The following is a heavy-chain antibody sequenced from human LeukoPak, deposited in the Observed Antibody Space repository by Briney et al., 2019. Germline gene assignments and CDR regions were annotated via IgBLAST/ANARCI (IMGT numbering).Heavy chain of an antibody. CDR3: ARVVPVGATYYYYYYMDV. J-gene: IGHJ6*03. V-gene: IGHV1-18*01. Sequence: ASVKVSCKASGYTFTSYGISWVRQAPGQGLEWMGWISAYNGNTNYAQKLQGRVTMTTDTSTSTAYMELRSLRSDDTAVYYCARVVPVGATYYYYYYMDVWGKGTTVTVSS. CDR2: ISAYNGNT. D-gene: IGHD1-26*01. CDR1: GYTFTSYG.